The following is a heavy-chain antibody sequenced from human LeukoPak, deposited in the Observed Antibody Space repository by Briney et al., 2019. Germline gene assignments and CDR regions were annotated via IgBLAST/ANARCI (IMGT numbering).Heavy chain of an antibody. J-gene: IGHJ6*02. D-gene: IGHD3-3*01. CDR3: VRKGVTIFGVVIAPYGMDV. Sequence: GGSLRLSCTASGFTFSTHSMHWVRQAPGKGPVWVSRINSDGSSTRYADSVTGRFTISRDNAKNTVYLQMGSLRAEDMAVYYCVRKGVTIFGVVIAPYGMDVWGQGTTVSVSS. CDR1: GFTFSTHS. CDR2: INSDGSST. V-gene: IGHV3-74*01.